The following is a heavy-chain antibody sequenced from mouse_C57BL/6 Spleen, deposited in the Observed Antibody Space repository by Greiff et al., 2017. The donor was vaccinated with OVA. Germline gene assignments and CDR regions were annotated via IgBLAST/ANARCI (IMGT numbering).Heavy chain of an antibody. J-gene: IGHJ3*01. Sequence: VQLQQPGAELVKPGASVKLSCKASGSTFPSSWMTWVKQRPGRALGWIGRIDPKGGGTKYNEKFKSKATLPVDKPSSTVYMQLSSLTSEDSAVYYCARGGYYGSRSWFAYWGQGTLVTVSA. CDR3: ARGGYYGSRSWFAY. D-gene: IGHD1-1*01. CDR2: IDPKGGGT. V-gene: IGHV1-72*01. CDR1: GSTFPSSW.